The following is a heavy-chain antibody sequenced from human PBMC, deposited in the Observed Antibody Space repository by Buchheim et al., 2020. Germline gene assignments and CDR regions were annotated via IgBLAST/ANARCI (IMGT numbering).Heavy chain of an antibody. J-gene: IGHJ6*02. CDR2: IFVGSGNK. CDR1: GFTFTSSA. Sequence: QMQLVQSGPEVKKPGTSVKVSCKASGFTFTSSAVQWVRQARGQRLEWIGWIFVGSGNKNYAQKFQERVTITRDMSTSTAYIELSSLRSEDTAVYYCAADHSYYYGSGNYYYYVMDVWGQGTT. CDR3: AADHSYYYGSGNYYYYVMDV. V-gene: IGHV1-58*01. D-gene: IGHD3-10*01.